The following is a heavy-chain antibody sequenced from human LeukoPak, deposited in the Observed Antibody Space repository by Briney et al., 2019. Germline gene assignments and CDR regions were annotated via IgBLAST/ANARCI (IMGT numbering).Heavy chain of an antibody. CDR1: GYTFTSYD. CDR2: MNPNSGNT. J-gene: IGHJ4*02. D-gene: IGHD1-7*01. V-gene: IGHV1-8*01. CDR3: VQFELDY. Sequence: GASVKVSCKASGYTFTSYDINWVRQATGQGLEWMGWMNPNSGNTGYAQKFQGRVTMTRNTPISTAYMDLSRLRSDDTAVYYCVQFELDYWGQGTLVTVSS.